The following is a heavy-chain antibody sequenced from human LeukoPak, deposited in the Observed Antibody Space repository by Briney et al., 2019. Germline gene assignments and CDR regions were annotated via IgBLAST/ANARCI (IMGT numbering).Heavy chain of an antibody. CDR1: GFTFSNFG. Sequence: GGSLRLSCAASGFTFSNFGMSWVRQAPEKGLEWVSSVTISGDNTYYAESVKGRFTISRDNSKGTLYLLMSSLRADDTAVYYCARGRGRNPSGYYYYMDVWGKGTTVTISS. V-gene: IGHV3-23*01. CDR3: ARGRGRNPSGYYYYMDV. CDR2: VTISGDNT. D-gene: IGHD3-16*01. J-gene: IGHJ6*04.